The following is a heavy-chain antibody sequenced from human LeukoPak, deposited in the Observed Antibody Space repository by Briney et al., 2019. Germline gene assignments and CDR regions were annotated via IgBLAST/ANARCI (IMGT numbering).Heavy chain of an antibody. Sequence: GGSLRLSCAASGFSISSYCMSWVRQPPGKGLEWLSSIWYSGSDIYYADSLKGRFTSSRDNAKNSLYLQMNRLRAEDTAVYYCARGGYSSGWYWFDPWGQGTLVTVSS. D-gene: IGHD6-19*01. CDR1: GFSISSYC. CDR3: ARGGYSSGWYWFDP. V-gene: IGHV3-21*01. J-gene: IGHJ5*02. CDR2: IWYSGSDI.